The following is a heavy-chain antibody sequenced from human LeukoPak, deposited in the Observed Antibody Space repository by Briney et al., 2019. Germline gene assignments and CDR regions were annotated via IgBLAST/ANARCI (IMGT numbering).Heavy chain of an antibody. D-gene: IGHD2-15*01. V-gene: IGHV5-51*01. J-gene: IGHJ4*02. CDR2: IYPGDSDT. CDR1: GYSFTNYW. CDR3: ARLMFSRSGGSTSGDY. Sequence: GESLKISCQGSGYSFTNYWVGWVRQMPGKGLDWMGIIYPGDSDTRYSPSFQGQVTISADKSINTAYLQWSSLKASDTAMYYCARLMFSRSGGSTSGDYWGQGTLVTVSS.